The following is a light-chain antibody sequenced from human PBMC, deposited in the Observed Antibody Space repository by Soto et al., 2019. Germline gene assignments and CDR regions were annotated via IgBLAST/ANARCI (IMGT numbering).Light chain of an antibody. V-gene: IGKV3-15*01. CDR1: LTMKNN. CDR2: GAS. Sequence: IVLTQSPATLYVSPGESVTLSGRASLTMKNNIAWYHHKPGQAPRLLIFGASSRAPGVPGRLSGRGFGTDFSLRIRSLQSGEFALDSCQHFNKKLPWAVGQGTWV. CDR3: QHFNKKLPWA. J-gene: IGKJ1*01.